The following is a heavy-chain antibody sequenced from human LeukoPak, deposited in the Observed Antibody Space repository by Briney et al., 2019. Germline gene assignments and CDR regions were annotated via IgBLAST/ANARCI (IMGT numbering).Heavy chain of an antibody. CDR3: ARRCKCSGGNCYSYYYYAMDV. Sequence: PSETLSLTCTVSGGSISSSSYYWGWIRQPPGKGLEWIGSIYYSGSTYYNPSLKSRVTISVDTSKNKFSLKLNSVTAADTAVYYCARRCKCSGGNCYSYYYYAMDVWGQGTTVTVSS. V-gene: IGHV4-39*01. J-gene: IGHJ6*02. CDR2: IYYSGST. CDR1: GGSISSSSYY. D-gene: IGHD2-15*01.